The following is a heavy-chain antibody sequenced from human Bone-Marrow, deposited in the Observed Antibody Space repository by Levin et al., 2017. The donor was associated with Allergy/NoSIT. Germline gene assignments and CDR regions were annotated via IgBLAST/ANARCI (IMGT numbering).Heavy chain of an antibody. CDR3: ARLSDLVYYSGGSCYATTNYYYYYVDV. J-gene: IGHJ6*03. CDR2: IYHTGST. Sequence: SETLSLTCAVSGYSIYSAYYWGWIRQPPGKGLEWIGSIYHTGSTYYNPSLKSRFTISVQTSKSQFSLKMTSVTAADTAMYYCARLSDLVYYSGGSCYATTNYYYYYVDVWGTGTTVTVSS. CDR1: GYSIYSAYY. V-gene: IGHV4-38-2*01. D-gene: IGHD2-15*01.